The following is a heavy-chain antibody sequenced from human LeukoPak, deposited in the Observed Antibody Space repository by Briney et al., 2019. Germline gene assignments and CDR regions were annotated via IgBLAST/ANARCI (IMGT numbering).Heavy chain of an antibody. J-gene: IGHJ5*02. V-gene: IGHV1-18*01. CDR3: AASSSWLVFDP. D-gene: IGHD6-13*01. CDR2: ISAYNGNT. CDR1: GYTFTSYG. Sequence: ASVKVSCKASGYTFTSYGISGVGQAPGQGLEWMGWISAYNGNTNYAQKLQGRVTMTTDTSTSTAYMELRSLRSDDTAVYYCAASSSWLVFDPWGQGTLVTVSS.